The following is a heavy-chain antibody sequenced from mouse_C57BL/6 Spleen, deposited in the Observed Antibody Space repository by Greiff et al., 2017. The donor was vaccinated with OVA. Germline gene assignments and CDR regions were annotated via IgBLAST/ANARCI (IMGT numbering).Heavy chain of an antibody. CDR3: AAYGNHDFDV. V-gene: IGHV1-59*01. J-gene: IGHJ1*03. CDR1: GYTFTSYW. D-gene: IGHD2-1*01. CDR2: IDPSDSYT. Sequence: QVQLQQPGAELVRPGTSVKLSCKASGYTFTSYWMHWVKQRPGQGLEWIGVIDPSDSYTNYNQKFKGKATLTVDTSSSTAYMQLSSLTSEDSAVYYCAAYGNHDFDVWGTGTTVTVSS.